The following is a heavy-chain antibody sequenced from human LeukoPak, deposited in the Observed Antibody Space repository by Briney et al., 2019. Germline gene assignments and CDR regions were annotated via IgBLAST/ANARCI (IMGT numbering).Heavy chain of an antibody. D-gene: IGHD6-6*01. CDR1: GFTFSTYW. CDR3: ARSSDSSSLQYFQH. V-gene: IGHV3-7*03. CDR2: IRADGSER. Sequence: GGSLRLSCEGSGFTFSTYWMSWVRQSPGKGLEWVANIRADGSERHYVDSVKGRFTISRDNAKNSLYLQMNSLRAEDTAVYYCARSSDSSSLQYFQHWGQGTLVTVSS. J-gene: IGHJ1*01.